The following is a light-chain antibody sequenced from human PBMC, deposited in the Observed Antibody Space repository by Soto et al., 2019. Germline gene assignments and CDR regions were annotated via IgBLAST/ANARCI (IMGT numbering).Light chain of an antibody. CDR1: SSDIGGYNY. Sequence: QSALTQPASVSGSPGQSITICCTGTSSDIGGYNYVSWYQQHPGKVPKFMIYEVSNRPSGVSDRFSGSKSGNTASLTISGLQAEDEADYYCSSYTSSNTFVFGTGTKVTVL. V-gene: IGLV2-14*01. CDR3: SSYTSSNTFV. J-gene: IGLJ1*01. CDR2: EVS.